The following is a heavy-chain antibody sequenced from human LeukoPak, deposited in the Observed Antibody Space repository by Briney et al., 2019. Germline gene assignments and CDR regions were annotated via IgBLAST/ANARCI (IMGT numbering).Heavy chain of an antibody. Sequence: GGSLRLSCAVSGFTVTSHYMSWVRQAPGKGLEWVSFIYTGGSTVYADSVKGRCSISRDKSKNTLYLDINNLRGQDTAIHYCARWFGSGWYRAGYFDYWGQGSLVTVSS. CDR2: IYTGGST. V-gene: IGHV3-53*01. D-gene: IGHD2-15*01. CDR1: GFTVTSHY. CDR3: ARWFGSGWYRAGYFDY. J-gene: IGHJ4*02.